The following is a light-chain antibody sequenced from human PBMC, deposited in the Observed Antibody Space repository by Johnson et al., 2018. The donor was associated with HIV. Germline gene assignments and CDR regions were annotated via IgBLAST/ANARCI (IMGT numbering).Light chain of an antibody. V-gene: IGLV1-51*01. CDR2: ENN. CDR3: GTWDSSLSAYV. CDR1: SRDIGNNY. J-gene: IGLJ1*01. Sequence: SVLTQPPSVSAAPGQKVTFSCSGSSRDIGNNYVSCHQQFPGAAPKLLIYENNKRPSGIPDRFSASKSGTSATLGITGLQTGDEADYYCGTWDSSLSAYVFGTVTKVTVL.